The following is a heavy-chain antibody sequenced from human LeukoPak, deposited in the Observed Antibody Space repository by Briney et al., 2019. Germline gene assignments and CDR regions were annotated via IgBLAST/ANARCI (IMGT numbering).Heavy chain of an antibody. CDR3: ARGEQQLVRSIDY. V-gene: IGHV4-34*01. D-gene: IGHD6-13*01. J-gene: IGHJ4*02. Sequence: SETLSLTCAVYGGSFSGYYWSWIRQPPGKGLEWIGEINHSGSTNYNPSLKSRVTISVDTSKNQFSLKLSSVTAADTAVYYCARGEQQLVRSIDYWGKGTLVTVSS. CDR1: GGSFSGYY. CDR2: INHSGST.